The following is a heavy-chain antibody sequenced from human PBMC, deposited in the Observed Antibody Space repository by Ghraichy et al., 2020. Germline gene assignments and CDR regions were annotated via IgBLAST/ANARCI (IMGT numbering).Heavy chain of an antibody. CDR2: INTDGSST. J-gene: IGHJ4*02. CDR1: GFTFSKYW. CDR3: ALPGIAVY. Sequence: GSLNISCAASGFTFSKYWMHWVRQAPGKGLVWVSRINTDGSSTNYADSVEGRFTISRDNARNTLYLQMNSLRAEDTAVYYCALPGIAVYWGQGTLVTVSS. V-gene: IGHV3-74*01. D-gene: IGHD6-19*01.